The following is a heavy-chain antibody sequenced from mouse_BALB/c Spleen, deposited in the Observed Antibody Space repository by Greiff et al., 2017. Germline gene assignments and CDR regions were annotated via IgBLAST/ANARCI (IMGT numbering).Heavy chain of an antibody. V-gene: IGHV2-9*02. D-gene: IGHD1-1*01. CDR3: AYYYGSSYAY. J-gene: IGHJ3*01. Sequence: VQLEESGPGLVAPSQSLYITCTVSGVSLTSYGVHWVRQPPGKGLEWLGDIRAGGSKNYNSALMSRLSISKDNSKSQVFLKMNSLQTDDTAMYYYAYYYGSSYAYWGQGTLVTVSA. CDR1: GVSLTSYG. CDR2: IRAGGSK.